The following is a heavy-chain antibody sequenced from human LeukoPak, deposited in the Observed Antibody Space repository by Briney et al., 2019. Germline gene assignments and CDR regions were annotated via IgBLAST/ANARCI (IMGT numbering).Heavy chain of an antibody. CDR3: ARGTTFGVGGVYYYGMDV. J-gene: IGHJ6*02. CDR2: IYTSGST. V-gene: IGHV4-4*07. D-gene: IGHD3-3*01. CDR1: GGSISNYY. Sequence: SETLSLTCTVSGGSISNYYWSWIRQPAGKGLEWIGLIYTSGSTNYNPSLKSRVTMSVDTSKNQFSLKLTSVTAADTAVYYCARGTTFGVGGVYYYGMDVWRQGTTVTVSS.